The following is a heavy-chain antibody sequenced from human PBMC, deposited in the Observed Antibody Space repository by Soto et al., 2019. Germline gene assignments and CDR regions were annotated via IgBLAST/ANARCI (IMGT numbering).Heavy chain of an antibody. CDR1: GGTFSSYT. CDR3: ARDRVAFWSGYYY. Sequence: QVQLVQSGAEVKKPGSSVKVSCKASGGTFSSYTISWVRQAPGQGLEWMGRIIPILGIANYAQKFQGRVTITADISTSTAYMELSSLRSEDTAVYYCARDRVAFWSGYYYWGQGTLVTVSS. V-gene: IGHV1-69*08. CDR2: IIPILGIA. D-gene: IGHD3-3*01. J-gene: IGHJ4*02.